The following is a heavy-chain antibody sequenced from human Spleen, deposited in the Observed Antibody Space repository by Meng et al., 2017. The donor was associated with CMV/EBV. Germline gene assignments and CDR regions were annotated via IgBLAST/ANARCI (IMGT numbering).Heavy chain of an antibody. CDR1: GYTFTDYY. V-gene: IGHV1-2*02. D-gene: IGHD6-19*01. Sequence: ASVKVSCKVSGYTFTDYYMHWVRQAPGQGLEWMGWINPNSGGTNYAQKFQGRVTMTRDTSTNTAYMELTRLRSDDTAVFYCARVIAVAGTAPFDYWGQGTLVTVSS. CDR2: INPNSGGT. CDR3: ARVIAVAGTAPFDY. J-gene: IGHJ4*02.